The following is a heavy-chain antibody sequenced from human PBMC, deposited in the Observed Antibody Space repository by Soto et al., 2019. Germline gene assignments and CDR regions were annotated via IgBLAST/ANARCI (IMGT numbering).Heavy chain of an antibody. D-gene: IGHD1-26*01. CDR3: ARGSGMGAPDGSFDI. V-gene: IGHV1-69*06. Sequence: ASVKASCKASGGTFSSYAISWVRQAPGQGLEWMGGIIPIFGTANYAQKFQGRVTITADKSTSTAYMELSSLRSEDTAVYYCARGSGMGAPDGSFDIWGQGTMVTVSS. CDR1: GGTFSSYA. CDR2: IIPIFGTA. J-gene: IGHJ3*02.